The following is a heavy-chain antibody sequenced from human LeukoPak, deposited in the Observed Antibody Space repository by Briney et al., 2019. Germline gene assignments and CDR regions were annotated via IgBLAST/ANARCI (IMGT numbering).Heavy chain of an antibody. Sequence: GASVKVSCKASGYTFTGYYMHWVRQAPGRGLEWMGWINPNSGGTKYAQKFQERVTITRDMSISTVYMELSSLRSEDTAVYYCAAAQNYYGSGREYFQHWGQGTLVTVSS. CDR2: INPNSGGT. D-gene: IGHD3-10*01. CDR1: GYTFTGYY. J-gene: IGHJ1*01. V-gene: IGHV1-2*02. CDR3: AAAQNYYGSGREYFQH.